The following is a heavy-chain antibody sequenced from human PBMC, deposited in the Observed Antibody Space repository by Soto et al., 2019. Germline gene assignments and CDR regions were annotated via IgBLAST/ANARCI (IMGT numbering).Heavy chain of an antibody. D-gene: IGHD3-3*02. J-gene: IGHJ4*02. CDR1: GYEFGSAW. Sequence: GESLKSSCKAFGYEFGSAWIGWVRQMPGKGLEWMGIIKPGTPDIRYSPSLRGHVTISADEGLSTPYLQWYSLKASDSGIYYCARQLSHICDFWGQGTLVTVSS. V-gene: IGHV5-51*01. CDR3: ARQLSHICDF. CDR2: IKPGTPDI.